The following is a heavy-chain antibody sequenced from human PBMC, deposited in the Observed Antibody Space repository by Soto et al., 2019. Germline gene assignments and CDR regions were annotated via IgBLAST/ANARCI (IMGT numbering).Heavy chain of an antibody. CDR2: MNPSDGKV. CDR1: GYTFTSYD. Sequence: QVQLVQSGAEVKKPGASVKVSCKASGYTFTSYDINWVRQAPGEGLEWMGWMNPSDGKVGYAQKFQGRLAMTRDTSIRTAYMELSSLTSEDTAVYYCARGGYCSNGVCSVFLDHWGQGTLVTVSS. V-gene: IGHV1-8*01. J-gene: IGHJ4*02. CDR3: ARGGYCSNGVCSVFLDH. D-gene: IGHD2-8*01.